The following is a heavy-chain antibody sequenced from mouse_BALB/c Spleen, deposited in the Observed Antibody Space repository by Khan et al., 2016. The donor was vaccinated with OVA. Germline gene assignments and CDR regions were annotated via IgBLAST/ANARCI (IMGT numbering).Heavy chain of an antibody. CDR1: GFSLTNYG. V-gene: IGHV2-6-1*01. D-gene: IGHD2-10*01. CDR3: ARQPYYHYNIMDY. Sequence: QVQLKESGPGLVAPSQSLSITCTISGFSLTNYGVHWIRQPPGKGLEWLVVIWSDGSTTYNSALKSRLTITKDNSKSQVFLQMNSLQTDDTAIYFCARQPYYHYNIMDYWGQGTSVTSPQ. CDR2: IWSDGST. J-gene: IGHJ4*01.